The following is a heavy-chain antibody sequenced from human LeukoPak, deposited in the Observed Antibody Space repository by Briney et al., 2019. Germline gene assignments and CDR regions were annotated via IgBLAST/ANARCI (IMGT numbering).Heavy chain of an antibody. D-gene: IGHD2-21*02. CDR3: ARGTTALMDV. Sequence: GGSLRLSCAASGFTFSSYAMNWVRQAPGKGLEWISSISGSGDNTYYADSVKGRFSISRDNSKNTLYLQMNSLRAEDTAVYYCARGTTALMDVWGKGTTVTVSS. CDR1: GFTFSSYA. CDR2: ISGSGDNT. J-gene: IGHJ6*03. V-gene: IGHV3-23*01.